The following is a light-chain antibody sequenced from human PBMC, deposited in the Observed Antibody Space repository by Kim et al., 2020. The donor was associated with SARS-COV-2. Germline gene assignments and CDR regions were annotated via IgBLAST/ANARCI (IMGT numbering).Light chain of an antibody. CDR2: DAS. J-gene: IGKJ4*02. Sequence: EIVLTQSPGTLSLSSGERATLSCMASQSVNNTYLAWYQQKPGQAPRLLMYDASSRATGIPDRFSGSGSGTDFTLTISRLEPEDFAVYYCQQYGSSFGGGTKVDIK. CDR3: QQYGSS. CDR1: QSVNNTY. V-gene: IGKV3-20*01.